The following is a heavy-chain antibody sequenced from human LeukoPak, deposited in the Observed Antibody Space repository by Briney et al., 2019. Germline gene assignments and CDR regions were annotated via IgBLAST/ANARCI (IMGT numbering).Heavy chain of an antibody. D-gene: IGHD3-16*01. J-gene: IGHJ3*02. CDR1: GFTFSSYS. V-gene: IGHV3-21*01. CDR2: ISSSSSYI. Sequence: GGSLRLSCAASGFTFSSYSMNWVRQAPGKGLEWVSSISSSSSYIYYADSVKGRFTISRDNAKNSLYLQMNSLRAEDTAVYYCARDWVSHAFDIWGQGTMVTVSS. CDR3: ARDWVSHAFDI.